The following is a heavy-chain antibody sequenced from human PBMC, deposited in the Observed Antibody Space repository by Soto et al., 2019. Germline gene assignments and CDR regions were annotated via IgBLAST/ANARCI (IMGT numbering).Heavy chain of an antibody. V-gene: IGHV4-59*01. Sequence: ETLSLTCTVSGDSISSYFWSWIRQPPGKGLEWIGYVYSTEITNYNPSLKSRVAMSIDTSKNQFSLKVRSVTAADTAVYYCARGSEAWFDPWGQGTLVTVSS. CDR1: GDSISSYF. CDR2: VYSTEIT. J-gene: IGHJ5*02. CDR3: ARGSEAWFDP.